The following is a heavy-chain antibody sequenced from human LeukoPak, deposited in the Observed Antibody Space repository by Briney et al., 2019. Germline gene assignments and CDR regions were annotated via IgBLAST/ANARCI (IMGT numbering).Heavy chain of an antibody. CDR3: ARDRDYDFWSGYHRPYWYFDL. CDR2: IYYSGST. CDR1: GGSISSYY. Sequence: SETLSLTCTVSGGSISSYYWSWIRQPPGKGLEWIGYIYYSGSTNYNPSLKSRVTISVDTSKNQFSLKLSSVTAADTAVYYCARDRDYDFWSGYHRPYWYFDLWGRGTLVTVSS. V-gene: IGHV4-59*01. D-gene: IGHD3-3*01. J-gene: IGHJ2*01.